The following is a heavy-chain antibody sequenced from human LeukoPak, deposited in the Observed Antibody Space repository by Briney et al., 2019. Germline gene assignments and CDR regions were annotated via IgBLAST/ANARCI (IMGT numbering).Heavy chain of an antibody. J-gene: IGHJ5*02. D-gene: IGHD5-18*01. V-gene: IGHV4-59*08. CDR1: GGSISSYY. CDR2: IYYSGST. CDR3: ARHGEGYSYSPNNWFDP. Sequence: SETLSPTCTVSGGSISSYYWSWIRQPPGKGLEWIGYIYYSGSTNYNPSLKSRVTISVDASKNQFSLKLSSVTAADTAVYYCARHGEGYSYSPNNWFDPWGQGTLVTVSS.